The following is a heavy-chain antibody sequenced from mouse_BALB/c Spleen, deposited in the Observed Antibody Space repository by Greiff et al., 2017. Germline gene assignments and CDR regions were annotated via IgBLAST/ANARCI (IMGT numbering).Heavy chain of an antibody. CDR1: GYTFTDYN. D-gene: IGHD2-2*01. CDR2: IYPYNGGT. V-gene: IGHV1S29*02. Sequence: VQLQQSGPELVKPGASVKISCKASGYTFTDYNMHWVKQSHGKSLEWIGYIYPYNGGTGYNQKFKSKATLTVDNSSSTAYMELRSLTSEDSAVYYCAGGYDAWFADWGQGTLVTVSA. CDR3: AGGYDAWFAD. J-gene: IGHJ3*01.